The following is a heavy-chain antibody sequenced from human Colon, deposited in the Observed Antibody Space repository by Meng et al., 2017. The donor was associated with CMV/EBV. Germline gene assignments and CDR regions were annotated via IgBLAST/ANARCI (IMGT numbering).Heavy chain of an antibody. CDR2: LDPDSGNT. D-gene: IGHD2-2*01. J-gene: IGHJ5*02. CDR1: GHTFRKYD. Sequence: ASVTVSCKASGHTFRKYDINWVRQAPGQGPEWLGWLDPDSGNTGYAQKFQGRVTMTRDTSITTAYMELSRLTSDDTAVYYCVRDGVLCGDTSCRGFYSWGQGTLVTVSS. CDR3: VRDGVLCGDTSCRGFYS. V-gene: IGHV1-8*01.